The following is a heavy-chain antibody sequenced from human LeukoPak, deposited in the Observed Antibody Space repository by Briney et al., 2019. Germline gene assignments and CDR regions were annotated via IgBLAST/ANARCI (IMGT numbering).Heavy chain of an antibody. CDR3: ARAEGLTYYDYVWGSYRSMFNYFDY. CDR2: INWNGGST. V-gene: IGHV3-20*04. D-gene: IGHD3-16*02. J-gene: IGHJ4*02. Sequence: PGGSLRLSCAASGFTFDDYGMSWVRQAPGKGLEWVSGINWNGGSTGYADSVKGRFTISRDNAKNSLYLQMNSLRAEDTALYYCARAEGLTYYDYVWGSYRSMFNYFDYWGQGTLVTVSS. CDR1: GFTFDDYG.